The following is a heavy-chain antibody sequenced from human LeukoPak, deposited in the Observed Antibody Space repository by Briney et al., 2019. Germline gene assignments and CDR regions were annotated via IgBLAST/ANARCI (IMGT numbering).Heavy chain of an antibody. CDR2: IIPIFGSA. CDR1: GGTFTSYA. Sequence: SVKVSCKASGGTFTSYAISWVRQAPGQGLEWMGGIIPIFGSANYAQKLQGRVTMTTDTSTSTAYMELRSLRSDDTAVYYCARVKVLYGSGSYRGPHYYFDYWGQGTLVTVSS. D-gene: IGHD3-10*01. V-gene: IGHV1-69*05. J-gene: IGHJ4*02. CDR3: ARVKVLYGSGSYRGPHYYFDY.